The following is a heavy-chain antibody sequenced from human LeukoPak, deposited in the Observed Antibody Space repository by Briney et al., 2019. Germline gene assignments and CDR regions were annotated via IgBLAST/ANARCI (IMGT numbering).Heavy chain of an antibody. V-gene: IGHV3-7*01. CDR1: GFTFSRYW. D-gene: IGHD2-2*01. J-gene: IGHJ5*02. CDR3: ARDDCSSISCYHNWFDP. CDR2: IKQDGSEK. Sequence: GGSLRLSCAASGFTFSRYWMSWVRHAPGKGLGWVANIKQDGSEKYYVDSVKGRFTISRDNAKNSLYLQMNSLRAEDTAVYYCARDDCSSISCYHNWFDPWGQGTLVTVSS.